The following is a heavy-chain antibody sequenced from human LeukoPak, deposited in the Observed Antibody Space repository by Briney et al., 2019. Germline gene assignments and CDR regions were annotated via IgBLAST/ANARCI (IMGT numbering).Heavy chain of an antibody. D-gene: IGHD6-25*01. CDR3: ARGQRNRRYYYYMDV. CDR1: GGSFSGYY. V-gene: IGHV4-34*01. Sequence: PSETLSLTCAVYGGSFSGYYWSWIRQPPGKGLEWIGEINHRGSTNYNPSLKSRVTISVDTSKNQFSLKLSSVTAADTAVYYCARGQRNRRYYYYMDVWGKGTTVTVSS. CDR2: INHRGST. J-gene: IGHJ6*03.